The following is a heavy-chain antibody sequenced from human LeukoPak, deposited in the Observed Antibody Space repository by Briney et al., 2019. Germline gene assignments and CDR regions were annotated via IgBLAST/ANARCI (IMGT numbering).Heavy chain of an antibody. CDR1: GGSISSYY. D-gene: IGHD2-15*01. CDR3: ARSGYCSGGSCYPGGDYYYYYMDV. J-gene: IGHJ6*03. Sequence: PSETLSLTCTVSGGSISSYYWSWIRQPPGKGLEWIGYIYYSGSTNYNPSLKSRVTISVDTSKNQFSLKLSSVTAADTAVYYCARSGYCSGGSCYPGGDYYYYYMDVWGKGTTVTVPS. CDR2: IYYSGST. V-gene: IGHV4-59*08.